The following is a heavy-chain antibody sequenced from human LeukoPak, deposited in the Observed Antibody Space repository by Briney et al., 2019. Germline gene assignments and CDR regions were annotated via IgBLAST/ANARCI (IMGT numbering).Heavy chain of an antibody. CDR1: GYTFTSYY. D-gene: IGHD5-18*01. J-gene: IGHJ4*02. Sequence: ASVKVSCKASGYTFTSYYMHWVRQAPGQGLEWMGIINPSGSSPSYAQKFQGRVTMTRDTSTSTVYMELSSLRSEDTAVYYCAREIGPRQLHLWGSAFDYWGQGTLVTVSS. V-gene: IGHV1-46*01. CDR3: AREIGPRQLHLWGSAFDY. CDR2: INPSGSSP.